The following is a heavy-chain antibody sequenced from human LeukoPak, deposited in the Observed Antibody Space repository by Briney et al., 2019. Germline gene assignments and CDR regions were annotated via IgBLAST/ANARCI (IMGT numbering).Heavy chain of an antibody. D-gene: IGHD1-1*01. CDR1: AGSISSGDYY. CDR3: ARDNWNDGPIDY. CDR2: IYYSGST. Sequence: SETLSLTCTDSAGSISSGDYYWSWIRQPPGKGLEWIGYIYYSGSTYYNPSLKSRVTISVDTSKNQFSLKLSSVTAADTAVYYCARDNWNDGPIDYWGQGTLVTVSS. J-gene: IGHJ4*02. V-gene: IGHV4-30-4*08.